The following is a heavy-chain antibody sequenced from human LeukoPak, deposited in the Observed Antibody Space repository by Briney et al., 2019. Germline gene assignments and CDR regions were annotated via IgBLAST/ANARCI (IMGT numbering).Heavy chain of an antibody. Sequence: PGGSLRLSCAASGFTFSSYGMHWVRQAPGKGLERVAFIRYDGSNKYYADSVKGRFTISRDNSKNTLYLQMNSLRAEDTAVYYCAKRGYCSSTSCYSPWFDPWGQGTLVTVSS. CDR3: AKRGYCSSTSCYSPWFDP. J-gene: IGHJ5*02. CDR2: IRYDGSNK. V-gene: IGHV3-30*02. CDR1: GFTFSSYG. D-gene: IGHD2-2*02.